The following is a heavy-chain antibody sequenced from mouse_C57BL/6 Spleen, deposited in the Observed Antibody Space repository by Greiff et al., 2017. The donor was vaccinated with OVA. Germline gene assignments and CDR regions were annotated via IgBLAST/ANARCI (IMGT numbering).Heavy chain of an antibody. CDR3: APIYYGNYGAY. CDR1: GYSITSGYY. Sequence: VQLKESGPGLVKPSQSLSLTCSVTGYSITSGYYWNWIRQFPGNKLEWMGYISYDGSNNYNPSLKNRISITRDTSKNQFFLKLNSVTTEDTATYYCAPIYYGNYGAYWGQGTLVTVSA. J-gene: IGHJ3*01. D-gene: IGHD2-1*01. CDR2: ISYDGSN. V-gene: IGHV3-6*01.